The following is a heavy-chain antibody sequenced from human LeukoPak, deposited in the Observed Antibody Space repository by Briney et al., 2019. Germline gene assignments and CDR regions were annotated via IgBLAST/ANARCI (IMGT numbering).Heavy chain of an antibody. V-gene: IGHV1-2*02. D-gene: IGHD4-11*01. CDR2: INPNSGAT. J-gene: IGHJ4*02. CDR1: GYTFTGYY. CDR3: ARDPTTQTFDY. Sequence: GASVKVSCKASGYTFTGYYMHWVRQAPGQGLEWMGWINPNSGATNYAQRFQGRVTMTSDTSISTAYMELSRLISDDTAVYYCARDPTTQTFDYWGQGTLVTVSS.